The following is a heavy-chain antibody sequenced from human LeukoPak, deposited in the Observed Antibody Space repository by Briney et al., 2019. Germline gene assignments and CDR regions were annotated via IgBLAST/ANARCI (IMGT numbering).Heavy chain of an antibody. CDR3: ARTTGDDSSGYYSGYFDY. D-gene: IGHD3-22*01. Sequence: PGRSLRLSCAASGFTFSSYAMHWVRQTPGKGLEWVAVISYDGNNKYYADSVKGRFTISRDNSKNTLYLQMNSLRAEDTAVYYCARTTGDDSSGYYSGYFDYWGQGTLVTVSS. CDR1: GFTFSSYA. CDR2: ISYDGNNK. J-gene: IGHJ4*02. V-gene: IGHV3-30-3*01.